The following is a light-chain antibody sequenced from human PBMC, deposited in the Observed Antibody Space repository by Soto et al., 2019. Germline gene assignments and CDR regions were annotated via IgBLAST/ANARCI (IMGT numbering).Light chain of an antibody. CDR1: SSDVGSYNY. V-gene: IGLV2-14*03. CDR3: TSYITAGTYV. J-gene: IGLJ1*01. CDR2: DVS. Sequence: SALTQPASVSGSPGQSITISSNGTSSDVGSYNYVSWYQQHPGKAPKLMIYDVSNRPSGVSDRFSGSKSGNTASLTISGLQAEDEADYYCTSYITAGTYVFGTGTRSPS.